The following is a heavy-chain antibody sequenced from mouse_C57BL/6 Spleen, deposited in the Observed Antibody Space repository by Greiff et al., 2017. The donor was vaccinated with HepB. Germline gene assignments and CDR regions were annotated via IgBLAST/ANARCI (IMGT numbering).Heavy chain of an antibody. J-gene: IGHJ2*01. Sequence: VQLQQSGPELVKPGASVKISCKASGYAFSSSWMNWVKQRPGKGLEWIGRIYPGDGDTNYNGKFKGKATLTADKSSSTAYMQLSSLTSEDSAVYFCARWDSSGYPLFDYWGQGTTLTVSS. CDR1: GYAFSSSW. D-gene: IGHD3-2*02. CDR3: ARWDSSGYPLFDY. V-gene: IGHV1-82*01. CDR2: IYPGDGDT.